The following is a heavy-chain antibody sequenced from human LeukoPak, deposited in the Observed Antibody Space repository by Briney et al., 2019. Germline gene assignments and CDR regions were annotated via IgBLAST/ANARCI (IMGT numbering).Heavy chain of an antibody. CDR1: GFTFSSYA. CDR3: AKGRGTMVRGVIFASGSLIVDY. J-gene: IGHJ4*02. Sequence: GGSLRLSCAASGFTFSSYAMSWVRQAPGKGLEWVSAISSSGGSTYYADSVKGRFTISRDNSKNTLYLQMNSLRAEDTAVYYCAKGRGTMVRGVIFASGSLIVDYWGQGTLVTVSS. V-gene: IGHV3-23*01. CDR2: ISSSGGST. D-gene: IGHD3-10*01.